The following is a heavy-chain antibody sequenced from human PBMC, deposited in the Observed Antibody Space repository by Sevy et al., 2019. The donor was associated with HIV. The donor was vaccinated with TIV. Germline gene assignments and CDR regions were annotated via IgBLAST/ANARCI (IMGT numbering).Heavy chain of an antibody. J-gene: IGHJ4*02. Sequence: SETLSLTCAVSGVSVSSDTYYWSWIRQPPGKGLEWIGYVYHTGSTNYSLSFKSRVTISVDTSKNQFSLRLFSVAAADTAVYYCAREPYFFDKSGYYWDYWGQGALVTVSS. CDR1: GVSVSSDTYY. V-gene: IGHV4-61*01. CDR3: AREPYFFDKSGYYWDY. CDR2: VYHTGST. D-gene: IGHD3-22*01.